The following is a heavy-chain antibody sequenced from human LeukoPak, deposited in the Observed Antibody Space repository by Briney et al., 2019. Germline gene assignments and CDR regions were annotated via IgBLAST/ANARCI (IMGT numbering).Heavy chain of an antibody. CDR2: IIPIFGTS. CDR1: GYTFTGYY. Sequence: ASVKVSCKASGYTFTGYYMHWVRQAPGQGLEWMGGIIPIFGTSNYAQKFQGRVTITADESTSTAYMELSSLRSEDTAVYYCARRVVAVAGHPIGYFDYWGQGTLVTVSS. J-gene: IGHJ4*02. V-gene: IGHV1-69*13. CDR3: ARRVVAVAGHPIGYFDY. D-gene: IGHD6-19*01.